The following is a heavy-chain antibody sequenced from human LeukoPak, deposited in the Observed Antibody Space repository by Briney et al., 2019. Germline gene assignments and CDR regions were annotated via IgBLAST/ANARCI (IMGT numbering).Heavy chain of an antibody. D-gene: IGHD4-17*01. J-gene: IGHJ3*02. V-gene: IGHV4-39*01. CDR1: GGSISSSRYS. CDR3: ARLTVTNDAFDI. CDR2: IYDSGST. Sequence: PSETLSLTCTVSGGSISSSRYSWGWIRQPPGKGLEWIGTIYDSGSTYYNPSLKSRVTISVDTPKNQFSLKLSSVTAADTAVYYCARLTVTNDAFDIWGQGTMVTVSS.